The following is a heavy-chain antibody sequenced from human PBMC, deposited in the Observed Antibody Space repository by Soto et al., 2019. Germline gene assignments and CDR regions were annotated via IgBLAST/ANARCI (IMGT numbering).Heavy chain of an antibody. CDR2: INHSGST. CDR3: ARGRIAVAESIVPFDI. J-gene: IGHJ3*02. D-gene: IGHD6-19*01. CDR1: GGSFSGYY. V-gene: IGHV4-34*01. Sequence: SETLSLTCAVYGGSFSGYYWSWIRQPPGKGLEWIGEINHSGSTNYNPSLKSRVTISVDTSKNQFSLKLSSVTAADTAVYYCARGRIAVAESIVPFDIWGQGTRVTVSS.